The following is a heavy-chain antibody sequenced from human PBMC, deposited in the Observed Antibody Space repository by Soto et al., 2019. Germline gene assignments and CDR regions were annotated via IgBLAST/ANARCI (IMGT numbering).Heavy chain of an antibody. V-gene: IGHV4-34*01. J-gene: IGHJ5*02. CDR1: GGSFSGYY. Sequence: SETLSLTCPVSGGSFSGYYWSRIRQPPGKGLEWIGEINHSGSTNYNPSLKSRVTISVDTSKNQFSLKLSSVTAADTAVYYCARGSPLHRLLSRTLGSLRWFDPWAQGTLVTVSS. CDR2: INHSGST. D-gene: IGHD2-2*01. CDR3: ARGSPLHRLLSRTLGSLRWFDP.